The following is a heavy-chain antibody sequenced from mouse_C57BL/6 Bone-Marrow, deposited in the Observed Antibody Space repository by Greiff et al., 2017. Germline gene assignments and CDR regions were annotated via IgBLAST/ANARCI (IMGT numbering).Heavy chain of an antibody. CDR1: GYTFTSYW. J-gene: IGHJ4*01. CDR3: ARNVSSYYAMYY. CDR2: IHPNSGST. D-gene: IGHD1-1*01. V-gene: IGHV1-64*01. Sequence: QVQLKQPGAELVKPGASVKLSCKASGYTFTSYWMHWVKQRPGQGLEWIGMIHPNSGSTNYNEKFKGKATLTVDKSSSTAYMQLSSLTSAGSAVYYCARNVSSYYAMYYCGQGTSVTVSS.